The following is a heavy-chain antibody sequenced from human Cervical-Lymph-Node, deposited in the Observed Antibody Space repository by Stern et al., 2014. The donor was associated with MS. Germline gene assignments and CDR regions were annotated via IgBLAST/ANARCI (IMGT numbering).Heavy chain of an antibody. CDR1: GFTFSYYS. V-gene: IGHV3-21*01. D-gene: IGHD5-12*01. J-gene: IGHJ4*02. CDR2: ISSSSSYI. CDR3: AREDPDIGEGFDY. Sequence: EMQLVESGGGLVKPGGCLRLSCAASGFTFSYYSMNWVRQAPGKGLEWVSSISSSSSYIYYEDSVKGRFTIARDNAKNSLYLQMNSLRAEDTAVYYCAREDPDIGEGFDYWGQGTLVTVSS.